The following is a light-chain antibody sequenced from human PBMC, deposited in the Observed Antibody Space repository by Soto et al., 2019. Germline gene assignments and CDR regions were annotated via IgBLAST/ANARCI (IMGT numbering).Light chain of an antibody. V-gene: IGKV3-20*01. J-gene: IGKJ4*01. Sequence: EIVLTQSPGTLSSSPGERAALSCGASQSVSSNYLAWYQQKPGQTPRLLIYGASSRATGIPDRFSGSGSGTDFTLTISRLEPEDYAVYYCQQYSSSPLTFGGGTKVDIK. CDR1: QSVSSNY. CDR3: QQYSSSPLT. CDR2: GAS.